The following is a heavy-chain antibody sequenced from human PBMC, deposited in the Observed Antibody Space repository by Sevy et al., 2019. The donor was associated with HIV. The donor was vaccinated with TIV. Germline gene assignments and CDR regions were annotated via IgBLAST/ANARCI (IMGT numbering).Heavy chain of an antibody. V-gene: IGHV3-13*01. CDR1: GFTFSSYD. J-gene: IGHJ6*02. D-gene: IGHD2-21*02. CDR3: ARGSGDQNYYGMDV. CDR2: IGTAGDT. Sequence: GGSLRLSCAASGFTFSSYDMHWVRQATGKGLEWVSAIGTAGDTYYPGSVKGRFTISRENAKNSLYLQMNSLRAGDTAVYYCARGSGDQNYYGMDVWGQGTTVTVS.